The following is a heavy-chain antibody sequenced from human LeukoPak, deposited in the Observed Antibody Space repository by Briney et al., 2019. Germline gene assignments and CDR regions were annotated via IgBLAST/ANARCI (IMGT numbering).Heavy chain of an antibody. Sequence: ASVKVSCKASGYTFTSYYMLWVGQAPGHGLEWMEIINPSGGSTSSAQKFQGGVTMTRDMSTRTVYMGLSSLRSEDTAVYYCARGSAIYDFWSGYHTPRYYFDYRGQGTLVTVSS. CDR3: ARGSAIYDFWSGYHTPRYYFDY. CDR1: GYTFTSYY. V-gene: IGHV1-46*01. CDR2: INPSGGST. J-gene: IGHJ4*02. D-gene: IGHD3-3*01.